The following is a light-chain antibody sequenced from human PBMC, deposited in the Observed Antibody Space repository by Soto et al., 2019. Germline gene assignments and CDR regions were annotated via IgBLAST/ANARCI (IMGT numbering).Light chain of an antibody. V-gene: IGLV2-14*01. J-gene: IGLJ1*01. CDR3: SSYTSGATLYV. CDR2: EVS. Sequence: QSALTQPASVSGSPGQSITISCTGSSSDVGGYNYVSWYQQHPGKAPKLMIYEVSNRPSGISNRFSGSKSGNTASLTLSGLQAEDEADYYCSSYTSGATLYVFGTGTKVTVL. CDR1: SSDVGGYNY.